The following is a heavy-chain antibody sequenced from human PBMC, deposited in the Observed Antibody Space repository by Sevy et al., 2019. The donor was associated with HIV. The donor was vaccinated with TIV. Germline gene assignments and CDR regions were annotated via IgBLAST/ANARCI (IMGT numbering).Heavy chain of an antibody. CDR1: GYTLTKLS. CDR3: ATTKDYYDNSGDPFDY. V-gene: IGHV1-24*01. J-gene: IGHJ4*02. CDR2: FDPEDGET. D-gene: IGHD3-22*01. Sequence: ASVKVSCKVSGYTLTKLSMHWVRQAPGKGLEWMGSFDPEDGETIHAQRFQGRLSMTEDTSTEPAYMEMSSLSSEDTAVYYCATTKDYYDNSGDPFDYWGQGSLVTVSS.